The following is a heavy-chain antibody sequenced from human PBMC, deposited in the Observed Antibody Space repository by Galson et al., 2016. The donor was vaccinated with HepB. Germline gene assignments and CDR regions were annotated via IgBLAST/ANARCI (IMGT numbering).Heavy chain of an antibody. J-gene: IGHJ6*02. CDR2: ISNSGSTI. CDR1: GFTFSNYE. CDR3: ARDGRSGYIYPSYYYHGMDV. D-gene: IGHD5-24*01. V-gene: IGHV3-48*03. Sequence: SLRLSCAASGFTFSNYEMNWVRQAPGKGLEWISYISNSGSTIYYADSVKGRFTISRDILKNSLFLQMNSLRAEDTAVYFCARDGRSGYIYPSYYYHGMDVWGQGTVVTVSS.